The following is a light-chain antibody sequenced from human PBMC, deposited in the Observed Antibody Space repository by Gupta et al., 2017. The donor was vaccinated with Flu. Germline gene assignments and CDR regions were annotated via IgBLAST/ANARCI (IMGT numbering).Light chain of an antibody. CDR1: QSINNW. V-gene: IGKV1-5*03. CDR3: HQYNSYSPQT. Sequence: STLSASVGDRVTITGRASQSINNWLAWYQQKPGKAPKLLIYKASSLQSGVPSRFSGSGSGTEFSLTISSLQPDDFAIYYCHQYNSYSPQTFGQGTKLEIK. J-gene: IGKJ2*01. CDR2: KAS.